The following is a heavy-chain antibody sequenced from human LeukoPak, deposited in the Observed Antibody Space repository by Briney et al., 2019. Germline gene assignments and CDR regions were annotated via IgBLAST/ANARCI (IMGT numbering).Heavy chain of an antibody. J-gene: IGHJ3*02. D-gene: IGHD3-10*01. Sequence: GASVKVSCKASGYTFTSYGISWVRQAPGQGLEWMGIINPSGGSTSYAQKFQGRVTMTRDMSTSTVYMELSSLRSEDTAVYYCARKSITYAFDIWGQGTMVTVSS. CDR2: INPSGGST. V-gene: IGHV1-46*01. CDR1: GYTFTSYG. CDR3: ARKSITYAFDI.